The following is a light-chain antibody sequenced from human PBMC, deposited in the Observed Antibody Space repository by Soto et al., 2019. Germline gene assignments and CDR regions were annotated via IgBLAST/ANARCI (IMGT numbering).Light chain of an antibody. CDR3: CSYAGSYVYV. V-gene: IGLV2-11*01. Sequence: QSALTQPRSVSGSPGQSVTISCTGTSSDVGGYNYVSWYQQHPGKAPKLMLYDVSKRPSGVPDRFSGSKSGNTASLTISGLQAEDEADYYCCSYAGSYVYVFGTGTKVTAL. CDR2: DVS. CDR1: SSDVGGYNY. J-gene: IGLJ1*01.